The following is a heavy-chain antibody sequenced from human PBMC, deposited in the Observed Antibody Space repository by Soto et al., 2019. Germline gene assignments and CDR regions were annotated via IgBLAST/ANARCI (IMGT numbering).Heavy chain of an antibody. CDR1: GGTFSSYA. CDR3: VGPSCYDSSGNPCGY. V-gene: IGHV1-69*13. J-gene: IGHJ4*02. CDR2: IIPIFGTA. D-gene: IGHD3-22*01. Sequence: SVKVSCKASGGTFSSYAINWVRQAPGQGLEWVGGIIPIFGTANYAQKFQGRVTITADESTSTAYMELSSLRSEDTAVYYCVGPSCYDSSGNPCGYWGQGSLVNV.